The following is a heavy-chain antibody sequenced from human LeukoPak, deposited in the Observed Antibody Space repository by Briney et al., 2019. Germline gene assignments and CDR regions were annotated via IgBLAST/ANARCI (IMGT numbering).Heavy chain of an antibody. CDR2: ISGSGGST. D-gene: IGHD4-23*01. CDR3: AKDNYGGNFFLPISDWYFDL. CDR1: GFTFSSYG. V-gene: IGHV3-23*01. Sequence: GGSLRLSCAASGFTFSSYGMSWVRQAPGKGLEWVSAISGSGGSTYYADSVKGRFTISRDNSKNTLYLQMNSLRAEDTAVYYCAKDNYGGNFFLPISDWYFDLWGRGTLVTVSS. J-gene: IGHJ2*01.